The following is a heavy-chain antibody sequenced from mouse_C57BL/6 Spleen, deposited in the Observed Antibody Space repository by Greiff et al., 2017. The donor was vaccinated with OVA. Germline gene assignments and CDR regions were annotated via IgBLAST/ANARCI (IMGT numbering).Heavy chain of an antibody. V-gene: IGHV1-50*01. Sequence: QVQLQQPGAELVKPGASVKLSCKASGYTFTSYWMQWVKQRPGQGLEWIGEIDPSDSYTNYNQKFKGKATLTVDTSSSTAYMQLSSLTSEDSAVYYCARHGPWYFDVWGTGTTVTVSS. CDR1: GYTFTSYW. CDR3: ARHGPWYFDV. D-gene: IGHD1-1*01. CDR2: IDPSDSYT. J-gene: IGHJ1*03.